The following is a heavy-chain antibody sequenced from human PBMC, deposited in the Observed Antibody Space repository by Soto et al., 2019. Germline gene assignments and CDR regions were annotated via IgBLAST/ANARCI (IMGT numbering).Heavy chain of an antibody. CDR2: IIPIFGTA. V-gene: IGHV1-69*13. J-gene: IGHJ4*02. Sequence: GASVKVSCKASGGTFSSYAISWVRQAPGQGLEWMGGIIPIFGTANYAQKFQGRVQITADESKSTAYMELSSLRSEDTAVYYCARRKLSFEPDYWGQGNLVPVSS. CDR1: GGTFSSYA. D-gene: IGHD3-10*01. CDR3: ARRKLSFEPDY.